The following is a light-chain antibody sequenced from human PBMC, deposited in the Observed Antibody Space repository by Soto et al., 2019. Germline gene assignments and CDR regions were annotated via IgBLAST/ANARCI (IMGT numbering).Light chain of an antibody. J-gene: IGKJ5*01. CDR2: DAS. Sequence: EIMLTQSPATLSLSPGERATLPCRASQSVSSYLAWYQQKPGQAPRLLIYDASNRATGIPARFSGSGSGTDFTLTISSLEPEDFAVYYCQQRSDWPPITFGRGTRLEIK. V-gene: IGKV3-11*01. CDR1: QSVSSY. CDR3: QQRSDWPPIT.